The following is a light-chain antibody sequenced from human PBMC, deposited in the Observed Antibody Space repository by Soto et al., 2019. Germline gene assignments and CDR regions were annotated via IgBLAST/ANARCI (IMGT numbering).Light chain of an antibody. Sequence: QSALTQPASVSGCPGQSITICCTGTSSDVGGYNYVSWYQQHPGKAPKLMIYDVSNRPSGVSNRFSGSKSGNTASLTISGLQAEDEADYYCSSYTLLFGTGTKVTIL. CDR3: SSYTLL. CDR1: SSDVGGYNY. CDR2: DVS. V-gene: IGLV2-14*01. J-gene: IGLJ1*01.